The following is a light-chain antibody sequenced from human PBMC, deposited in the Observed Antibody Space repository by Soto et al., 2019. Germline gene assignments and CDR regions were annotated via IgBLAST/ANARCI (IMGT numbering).Light chain of an antibody. CDR2: DAS. V-gene: IGKV3-11*01. CDR1: QSVSSY. Sequence: EIVLTQSPATLSLSPVERATLSCRASQSVSSYLAWYQQKPGQAPRLLIYDASNRATVIPARFSGSGSGTDLTLIISSLEPEDFAVYYCQQRRNWPFTFGGGIKEEIK. CDR3: QQRRNWPFT. J-gene: IGKJ4*01.